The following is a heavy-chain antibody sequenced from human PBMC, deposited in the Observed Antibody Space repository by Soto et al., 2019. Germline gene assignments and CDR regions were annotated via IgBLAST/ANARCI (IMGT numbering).Heavy chain of an antibody. CDR1: GFSFGDYA. D-gene: IGHD5-18*01. CDR3: ARGGRYTYGYGDYSYGMDV. V-gene: IGHV3-23*01. CDR2: ISGTGSRT. Sequence: PGGSLRLSCAASGFSFGDYAVSWVRQAPGKGLEWVSGISGTGSRTSYADSVRGRFTISRDNVNNTLSLQMDSLRAEDTAVYCCARGGRYTYGYGDYSYGMDVWGQGTTVTVSS. J-gene: IGHJ6*02.